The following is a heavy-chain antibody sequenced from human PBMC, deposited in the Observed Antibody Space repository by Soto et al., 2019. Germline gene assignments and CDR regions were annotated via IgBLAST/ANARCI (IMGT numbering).Heavy chain of an antibody. D-gene: IGHD5-12*01. Sequence: ASVKVSCKASGGTFSSYAISWVRQAPGQGLEWMGGIIPIFGTANYAQKFQGRVTITADESTSTAYMELSSLRSEDTAVYYCARDSGYSGYEMVNGCMDVWGQGTTVTVSS. CDR2: IIPIFGTA. CDR1: GGTFSSYA. V-gene: IGHV1-69*13. J-gene: IGHJ6*02. CDR3: ARDSGYSGYEMVNGCMDV.